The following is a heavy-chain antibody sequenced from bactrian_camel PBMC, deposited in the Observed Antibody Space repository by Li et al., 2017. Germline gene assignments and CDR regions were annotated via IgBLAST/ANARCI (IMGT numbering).Heavy chain of an antibody. CDR1: GYSVTY. CDR3: AAGKRPCVLSYVDY. V-gene: IGHV3S40*01. CDR2: IYTYGGST. J-gene: IGHJ4*01. D-gene: IGHD4*01. Sequence: VQLVESGGGSVQAGGSLRLSCAASGYSVTYMGWFRQAPGKEREGIAIIYTYGGSTRYADFVKGQFTISQDNAKNTVYLQMNSLKPEDTAMYYCAAGKRPCVLSYVDYWGQGTQVTVS.